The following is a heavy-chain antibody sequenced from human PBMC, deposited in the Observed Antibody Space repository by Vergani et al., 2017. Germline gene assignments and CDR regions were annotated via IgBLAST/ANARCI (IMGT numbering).Heavy chain of an antibody. Sequence: VQLVESGGGVVQPGGSLRLSCAASGFTFSSYSMNWVRQAPGKGLEWVSYISSSSSTIYYADSVKGRFTISRDNAKNSLYLQMHSLRAEDTAIYYCVKEKIDLGSYFFDSWGHGILVTVSS. D-gene: IGHD2/OR15-2a*01. V-gene: IGHV3-48*01. J-gene: IGHJ4*01. CDR2: ISSSSSTI. CDR1: GFTFSSYS. CDR3: VKEKIDLGSYFFDS.